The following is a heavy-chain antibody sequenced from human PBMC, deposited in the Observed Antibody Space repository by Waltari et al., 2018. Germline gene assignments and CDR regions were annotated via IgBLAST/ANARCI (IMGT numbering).Heavy chain of an antibody. V-gene: IGHV3-33*06. J-gene: IGHJ3*02. Sequence: QVQLVESGGGVVQPGRSLRLSCAASGFTFSSYGMHWVRQAPGKGLEWVAVIWYDGSKKYYADSVKGRFTISRDNSKNTLYLQMNSLRAEDTAVYYCAKDRGSSWLDAFDIWGQGTMVTVSS. D-gene: IGHD6-13*01. CDR2: IWYDGSKK. CDR1: GFTFSSYG. CDR3: AKDRGSSWLDAFDI.